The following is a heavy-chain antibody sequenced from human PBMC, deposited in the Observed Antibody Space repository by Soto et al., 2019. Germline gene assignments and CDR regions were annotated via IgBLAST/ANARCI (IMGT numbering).Heavy chain of an antibody. V-gene: IGHV1-24*01. D-gene: IGHD3-9*01. CDR1: GYTLTELS. J-gene: IGHJ4*02. CDR2: FDPEDGET. CDR3: ATVASLRYFDWLLHFDY. Sequence: ASVKVSCKVSGYTLTELSMHWVRQAPGKGLEWMGGFDPEDGETIYAQKFQGRVTMTEDTSTDTAYMELSSLRSEDTAVYYCATVASLRYFDWLLHFDYWGQGTLVTVSS.